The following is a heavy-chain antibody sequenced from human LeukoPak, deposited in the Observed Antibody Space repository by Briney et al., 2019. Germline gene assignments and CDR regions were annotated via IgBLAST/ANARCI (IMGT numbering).Heavy chain of an antibody. V-gene: IGHV3-30*01. CDR2: MSYDGSNK. J-gene: IGHJ4*02. CDR1: GFTFSSYA. CDR3: ARGRPRGSYYYFDY. Sequence: GGSLRLSCAASGFTFSSYAMHWVRQAPGKGLEWVAVMSYDGSNKYYADSVKGRFTISRDNSKNTLYLQMNSLRAEDTAVYYCARGRPRGSYYYFDYWGQGTLVTVSS. D-gene: IGHD1-26*01.